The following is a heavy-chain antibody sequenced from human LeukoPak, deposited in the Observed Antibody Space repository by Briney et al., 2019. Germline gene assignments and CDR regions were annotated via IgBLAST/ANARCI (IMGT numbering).Heavy chain of an antibody. Sequence: GESLQISCQGSGYSFNSYWIGWVRQMPGKGLEWMGILYPGDSDTRYSPSFQGQVTLSADKSISTAYLQWSSLKASDSAMYYCARPMVRGKLAMYYFDYWGQGTLVTVSS. CDR3: ARPMVRGKLAMYYFDY. D-gene: IGHD2-8*01. V-gene: IGHV5-51*01. J-gene: IGHJ4*02. CDR1: GYSFNSYW. CDR2: LYPGDSDT.